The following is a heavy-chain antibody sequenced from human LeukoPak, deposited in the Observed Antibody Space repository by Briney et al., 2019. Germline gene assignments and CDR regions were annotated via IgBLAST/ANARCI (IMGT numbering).Heavy chain of an antibody. J-gene: IGHJ4*02. V-gene: IGHV4-39*01. CDR1: GGSISSSSYS. CDR2: IYYSGST. D-gene: IGHD3-3*01. CDR3: ARGPLGWSGPVYYFDY. Sequence: TSSETLSLTCTVSGGSISSSSYSWGWIRQPPGKGLEWIGSIYYSGSTYYNPSLKSRVTISVDTSKNRFSLKLSSVTAADTAVYYCARGPLGWSGPVYYFDYWGQGTLVTVSS.